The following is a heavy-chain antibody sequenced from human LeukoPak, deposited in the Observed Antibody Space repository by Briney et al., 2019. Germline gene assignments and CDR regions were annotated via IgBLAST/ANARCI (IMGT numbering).Heavy chain of an antibody. Sequence: ASVKDSCLASGYTFTRYYMHGVRQAPGRGREWMGWINPNSGGSNYAQKFQGRVTMTRDTSISTAYMELRRLRSDDTAVYYCARDVCSGGSCYLGTFDYWGQGPLVTVSS. J-gene: IGHJ4*02. V-gene: IGHV1-2*02. CDR2: INPNSGGS. CDR1: GYTFTRYY. D-gene: IGHD2-15*01. CDR3: ARDVCSGGSCYLGTFDY.